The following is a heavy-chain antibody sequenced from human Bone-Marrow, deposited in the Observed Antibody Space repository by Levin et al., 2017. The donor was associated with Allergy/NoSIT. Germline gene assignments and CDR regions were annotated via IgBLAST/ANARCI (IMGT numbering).Heavy chain of an antibody. D-gene: IGHD2-2*01. CDR2: VSPSGDST. V-gene: IGHV3-23*01. CDR3: ARAPHCSSSSCICDS. Sequence: GESLKISCAASGFTFSSYVMTWVRQAPGKGLEWVSTVSPSGDSTYHADSVKGHFTISRDNSKNTLYLQMNSLRADDTAVFYCARAPHCSSSSCICDSWGQGTLVTVSS. CDR1: GFTFSSYV. J-gene: IGHJ4*02.